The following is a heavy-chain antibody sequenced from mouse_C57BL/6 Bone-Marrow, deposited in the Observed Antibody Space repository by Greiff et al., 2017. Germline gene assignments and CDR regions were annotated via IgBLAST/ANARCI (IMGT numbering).Heavy chain of an antibody. V-gene: IGHV1-54*01. D-gene: IGHD2-4*01. CDR2: INPGSGGT. CDR1: GYAFTNYL. CDR3: ARGGLRRMDY. J-gene: IGHJ4*01. Sequence: QVQLQQSGAELVRPGTSVKVSCKASGYAFTNYLIEWVKQRPGQGLAWIGVINPGSGGTNYNEKFKGKATLTADKSSSTAYMQLSSLTSEDSAVYFCARGGLRRMDYWGQGTSVTVSS.